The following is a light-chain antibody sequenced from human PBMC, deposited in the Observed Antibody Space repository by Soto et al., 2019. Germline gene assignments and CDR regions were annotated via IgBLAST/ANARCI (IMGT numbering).Light chain of an antibody. V-gene: IGKV1-5*01. J-gene: IGKJ1*01. CDR2: DAS. CDR3: QQYNSYPA. Sequence: DIQMTQSPSTLSASVGDRVTITCRASQSISSWLAWYQQKPWKAPKLLIHDASSLESGVPSRFSGSGSGTEFTLTISSLQPDDFATYYCQQYNSYPAFGQGTKVDIK. CDR1: QSISSW.